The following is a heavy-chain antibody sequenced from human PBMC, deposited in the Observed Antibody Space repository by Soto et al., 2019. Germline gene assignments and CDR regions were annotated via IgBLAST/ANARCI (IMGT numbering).Heavy chain of an antibody. V-gene: IGHV3-66*01. CDR1: GFTVSDNY. Sequence: EVQLMESGGDLVQPGGSLRLSCAVSGFTVSDNYMSWVRQAPGKGLEWVSVIYSGGSTYYADSVKDRFTISRDKSKNTLYLQMSSLRAEDTAVYYCAREGSDYGYSFYGLDVWGQGTTVTVSS. CDR2: IYSGGST. CDR3: AREGSDYGYSFYGLDV. D-gene: IGHD4-17*01. J-gene: IGHJ6*02.